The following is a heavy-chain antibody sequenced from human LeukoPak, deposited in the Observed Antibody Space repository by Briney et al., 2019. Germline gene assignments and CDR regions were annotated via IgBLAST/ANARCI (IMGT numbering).Heavy chain of an antibody. CDR1: GFTFDDYA. Sequence: GRSLRLSCAASGFTFDDYAMHWVRQAPGKGLEWVSGISWNSGSIGYADSVKGRFTISRDNAKNSLYLQMNSLRAEDTAVYYCARSRPGLERAPYGMDVWGQGTTVTVSS. D-gene: IGHD1-1*01. CDR3: ARSRPGLERAPYGMDV. V-gene: IGHV3-9*01. J-gene: IGHJ6*02. CDR2: ISWNSGSI.